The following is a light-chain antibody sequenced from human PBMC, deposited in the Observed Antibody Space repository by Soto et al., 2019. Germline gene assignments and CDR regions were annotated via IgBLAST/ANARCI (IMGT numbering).Light chain of an antibody. CDR1: QSVGNNF. V-gene: IGKV3-20*01. CDR2: NGS. Sequence: EIVLTQSPGTLSLSPGERATVSCRASQSVGNNFLAWFQQKPGQSPRLLIYNGSIRATGIPDRFSGSGSGTDFPLTISRLEPEDFAVYYCHQYAYSPQSFGQGTRLEIK. CDR3: HQYAYSPQS. J-gene: IGKJ5*01.